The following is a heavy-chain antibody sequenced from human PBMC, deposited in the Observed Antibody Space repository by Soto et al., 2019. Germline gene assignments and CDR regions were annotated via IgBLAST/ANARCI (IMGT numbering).Heavy chain of an antibody. V-gene: IGHV1-18*01. Sequence: GASVKVSCKASGYTFTSYGISWVRQAPGQGLEWMGWISAYNGNTNYAQKLQGRVTMTTDTSTSTAYMELRSLRSDDTAVYYCARDGLDYYYDSSGSQQFDYWGQGTLVTVSS. J-gene: IGHJ4*02. CDR1: GYTFTSYG. CDR2: ISAYNGNT. D-gene: IGHD3-22*01. CDR3: ARDGLDYYYDSSGSQQFDY.